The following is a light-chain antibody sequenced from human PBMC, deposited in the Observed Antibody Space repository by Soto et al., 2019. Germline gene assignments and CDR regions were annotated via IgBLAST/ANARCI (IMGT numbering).Light chain of an antibody. J-gene: IGLJ2*01. CDR1: SSDVGGYNY. CDR2: GVT. CDR3: RSYTSSSTRV. V-gene: IGLV2-14*01. Sequence: QSALTQPASVSGSPGQSITISCTGTSSDVGGYNYVSWYQQHSGKVPKLMIYGVTNRPSGVSNRFSGSKSGNTASLTISGLQAADEADYYCRSYTSSSTRVFGGGTKVTVL.